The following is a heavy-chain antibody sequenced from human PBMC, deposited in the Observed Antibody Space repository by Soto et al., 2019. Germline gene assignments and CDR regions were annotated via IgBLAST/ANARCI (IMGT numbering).Heavy chain of an antibody. D-gene: IGHD2-15*01. CDR2: IHYRGRT. CDR3: ARCRDAFGFDS. Sequence: PSEPLSRTCNVSGGSIRSGGYYWGWIRQAPGKGLEWIGYIHYRGRTSYNPSLESRVSISLDTSGHQFSLTLTSVTAADTAVYYCARCRDAFGFDSWGQGTLVTVSS. J-gene: IGHJ4*02. V-gene: IGHV4-31*03. CDR1: GGSIRSGGYY.